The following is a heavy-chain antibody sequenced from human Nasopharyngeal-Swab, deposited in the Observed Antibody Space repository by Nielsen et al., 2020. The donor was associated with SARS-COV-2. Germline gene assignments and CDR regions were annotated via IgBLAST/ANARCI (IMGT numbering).Heavy chain of an antibody. CDR3: ARDHLMTVTIPYYYYGMDV. CDR1: GFTFSIYS. J-gene: IGHJ6*02. D-gene: IGHD4-11*01. V-gene: IGHV3-21*01. Sequence: VGSLRLSCAASGFTFSIYSMNWVRQAPGKGLDWVSSISISSSYIYYADSLKGRFTISRDNAKNSLYLQMNSLRAEDTAVYYCARDHLMTVTIPYYYYGMDVWGQGTTVTVSS. CDR2: ISISSSYI.